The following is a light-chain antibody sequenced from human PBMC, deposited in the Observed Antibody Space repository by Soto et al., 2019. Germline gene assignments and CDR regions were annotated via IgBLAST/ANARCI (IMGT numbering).Light chain of an antibody. Sequence: QSALTQPASVSGSPGQSITISCSGTRSDIGSYNYVAWYQQFPGKTPKILIYGVSNRPSGVSSRFSGSKSGNTASLTISALQAEDEADYYCISYTGSSTSYVFGSGTKLTVL. CDR2: GVS. CDR3: ISYTGSSTSYV. CDR1: RSDIGSYNY. J-gene: IGLJ1*01. V-gene: IGLV2-14*01.